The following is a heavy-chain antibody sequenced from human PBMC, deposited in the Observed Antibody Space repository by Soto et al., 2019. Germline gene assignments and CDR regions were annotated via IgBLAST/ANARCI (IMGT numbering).Heavy chain of an antibody. Sequence: QVQLVQSGAEVKKPGASVKVSCKASGYTFTSYGISWVRQAPGQGLEWMGWISAYNGNTNYAQKLQGRLTMTTGTSTSTAHRELRSLRSDDTAVYYCASRNYCTNGVCTKGYYYSGMDVWGQGTTVTVSS. J-gene: IGHJ6*02. CDR2: ISAYNGNT. CDR1: GYTFTSYG. V-gene: IGHV1-18*01. CDR3: ASRNYCTNGVCTKGYYYSGMDV. D-gene: IGHD2-8*01.